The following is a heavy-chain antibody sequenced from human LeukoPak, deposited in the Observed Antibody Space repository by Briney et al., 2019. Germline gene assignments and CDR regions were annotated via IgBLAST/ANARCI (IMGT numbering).Heavy chain of an antibody. CDR1: GFTFSNYW. CDR3: AREFVGAGNYYYYRMDV. V-gene: IGHV3-7*01. CDR2: INQDGSEK. D-gene: IGHD1-26*01. J-gene: IGHJ6*02. Sequence: GGSLRLSCAASGFTFSNYWMSWVRQAPGKGLEWVANINQDGSEKSYVDSEEGRYTISRDNAKNSLYLQMNSLRAEDTAVYYCAREFVGAGNYYYYRMDVWGQGTTVTVSS.